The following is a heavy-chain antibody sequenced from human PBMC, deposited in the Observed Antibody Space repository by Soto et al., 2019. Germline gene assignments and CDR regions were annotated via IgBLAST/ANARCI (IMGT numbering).Heavy chain of an antibody. J-gene: IGHJ6*02. D-gene: IGHD1-26*01. CDR2: ISYDGSNK. CDR1: GFTFSSYA. V-gene: IGHV3-30-3*01. Sequence: VGSLRLSCAASGFTFSSYAMHWVRQAPGKGLEWVAVISYDGSNKYYADSVKGRFTISRDNSKNTLYLQMNSLRAEDTAVYYCARDDEGATRHGMDVWGQGTTVTVSS. CDR3: ARDDEGATRHGMDV.